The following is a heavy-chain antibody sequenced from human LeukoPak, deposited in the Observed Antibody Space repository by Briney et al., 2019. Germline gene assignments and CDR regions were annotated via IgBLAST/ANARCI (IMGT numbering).Heavy chain of an antibody. CDR2: IRQDGSEK. CDR1: GFTFSSYW. D-gene: IGHD3-10*01. CDR3: ARDADWYYGSGSYYY. Sequence: GGSLRLSCAASGFTFSSYWMSWVRQAPGKGLEWVANIRQDGSEKYYVDSVKGRFTISRDNAKNSLYLQMNSLRAEDTAVYYCARDADWYYGSGSYYYWGQGTLVTVSS. V-gene: IGHV3-7*03. J-gene: IGHJ4*02.